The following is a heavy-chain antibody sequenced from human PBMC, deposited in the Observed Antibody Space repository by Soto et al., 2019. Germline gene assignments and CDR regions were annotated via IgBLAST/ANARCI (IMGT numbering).Heavy chain of an antibody. J-gene: IGHJ4*02. Sequence: EVQLLESGGGLVQPGGSLRLSCAASGFTFSSYAISLVRQAPGKGLEWVSAISGSGGSTYYADSVKGRFTISRYNSKTTLYLQMNSLRAEDTAVYYCASQNIVVVPAAVDYWGQGTLLTVSS. CDR3: ASQNIVVVPAAVDY. CDR2: ISGSGGST. D-gene: IGHD2-2*01. V-gene: IGHV3-23*01. CDR1: GFTFSSYA.